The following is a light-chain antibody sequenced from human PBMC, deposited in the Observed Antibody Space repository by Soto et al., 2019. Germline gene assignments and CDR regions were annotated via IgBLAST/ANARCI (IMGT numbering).Light chain of an antibody. CDR1: SSDVGGYNY. V-gene: IGLV2-8*01. CDR3: SSYAGTNIVV. J-gene: IGLJ2*01. Sequence: QSALTQPPSASGSPGQSLTISCTGTSSDVGGYNYASWYQQHPGKAPKLMIYEVNKRPSGVPDRFSGSKSGNTASLTVSGLQAEDEADYYCSSYAGTNIVVFGGGTKVTVL. CDR2: EVN.